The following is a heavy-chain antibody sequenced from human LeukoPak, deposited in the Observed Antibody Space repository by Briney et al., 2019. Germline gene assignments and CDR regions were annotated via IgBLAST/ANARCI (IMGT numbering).Heavy chain of an antibody. J-gene: IGHJ4*02. CDR1: GYNFIYYY. CDR3: ARGPYSSGWYGLDY. V-gene: IGHV1-46*01. D-gene: IGHD6-19*01. CDR2: INPSGGST. Sequence: ASVKVSCKTSGYNFIYYYIHWARQAPGQGLEWMALINPSGGSTSYAQKFQGRVTMTRDTSTSTVYMELRSLRSEDTAVYYCARGPYSSGWYGLDYWGQGTLVTVSS.